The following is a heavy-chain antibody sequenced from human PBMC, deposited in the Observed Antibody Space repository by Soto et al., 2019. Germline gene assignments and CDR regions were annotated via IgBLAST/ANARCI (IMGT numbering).Heavy chain of an antibody. D-gene: IGHD5-18*01. V-gene: IGHV2-5*02. Sequence: SGPTLVNPTQTLTLTCTFSGFSLTTSGVGVGWIRQPPGKALEWLALIYWDDDKRYNPSLKSRLSITGDSSKNQVVLTMTNVDPVDTATYYCTRRQDTSMVTWFDPWGQGTLVTVSS. CDR1: GFSLTTSGVG. CDR2: IYWDDDK. J-gene: IGHJ5*02. CDR3: TRRQDTSMVTWFDP.